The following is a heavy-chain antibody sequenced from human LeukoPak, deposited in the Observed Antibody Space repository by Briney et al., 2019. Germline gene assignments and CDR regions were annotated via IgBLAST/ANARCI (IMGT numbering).Heavy chain of an antibody. CDR2: INAGNGNT. V-gene: IGHV1-3*03. J-gene: IGHJ5*02. D-gene: IGHD6-13*01. Sequence: ASVKVSCKASGYTFTSYAMHWVRQAPGQRLEWMGWINAGNGNTKYSQEFQGRVTITRDTSASTAYMELSSLRSEDMAVYYCARGRGGGLAAAGIGDWFDPWGQGTLVTVSS. CDR3: ARGRGGGLAAAGIGDWFDP. CDR1: GYTFTSYA.